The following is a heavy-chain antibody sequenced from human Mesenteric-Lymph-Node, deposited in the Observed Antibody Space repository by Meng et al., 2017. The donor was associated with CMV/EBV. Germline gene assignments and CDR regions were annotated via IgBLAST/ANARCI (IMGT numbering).Heavy chain of an antibody. Sequence: GGSLRLSCAASGFTFSSYAMHWVRQAPGKGLEWVAVISYDGSNKYYADSVKGRFTISRDNSKNTLYLQMNSLRAEDTAVYYCAKDRGAPNDYWGQGTLVTVSS. CDR3: AKDRGAPNDY. J-gene: IGHJ4*02. D-gene: IGHD3-10*01. CDR1: GFTFSSYA. V-gene: IGHV3-30-3*01. CDR2: ISYDGSNK.